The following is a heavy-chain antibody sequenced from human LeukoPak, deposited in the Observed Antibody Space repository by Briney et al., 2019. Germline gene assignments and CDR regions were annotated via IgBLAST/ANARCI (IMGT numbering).Heavy chain of an antibody. D-gene: IGHD6-13*01. CDR1: GFTFSSYS. J-gene: IGHJ1*01. Sequence: GGSLRLSCAASGFTFSSYSMNWVRQAPGKGLEWVSSISSSSSYIYYAGSVKGRFTISRDNAKNSLYLQMNSLRAEDTAVYYCARGVAAAGTGYFQHWGQGTLVTVSS. CDR3: ARGVAAAGTGYFQH. CDR2: ISSSSSYI. V-gene: IGHV3-21*01.